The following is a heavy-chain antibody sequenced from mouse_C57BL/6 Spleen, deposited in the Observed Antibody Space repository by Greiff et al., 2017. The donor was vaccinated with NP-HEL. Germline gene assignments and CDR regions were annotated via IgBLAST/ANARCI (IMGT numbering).Heavy chain of an antibody. Sequence: EVKLVESGGGLVQPGESLKLSCESNEYEFPSHDMSWVRKTPEKRLELVAAINSDGGSTYYPDTMERRFIISRDNTKKTLYLQMSSLRSEDTAMYYCARRYYGSSDGWYFDVWGTGTTVTVSS. J-gene: IGHJ1*03. CDR2: INSDGGST. D-gene: IGHD1-1*01. V-gene: IGHV5-2*03. CDR1: EYEFPSHD. CDR3: ARRYYGSSDGWYFDV.